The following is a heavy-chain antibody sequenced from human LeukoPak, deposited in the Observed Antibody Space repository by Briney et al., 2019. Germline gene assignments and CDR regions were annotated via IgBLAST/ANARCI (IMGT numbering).Heavy chain of an antibody. V-gene: IGHV5-51*01. CDR1: GYSFTSYW. D-gene: IGHD1-26*01. CDR2: IYPGDSDT. J-gene: IGHJ3*02. Sequence: GESLKISCKGSGYSFTSYWIGWVRPMPGKGLEWMGIIYPGDSDTRYSPSFQGQVTISADKSISTAYLQWSSLKASDTAMYYCARHEVGATTGNAFDIWGQGTMVTVSS. CDR3: ARHEVGATTGNAFDI.